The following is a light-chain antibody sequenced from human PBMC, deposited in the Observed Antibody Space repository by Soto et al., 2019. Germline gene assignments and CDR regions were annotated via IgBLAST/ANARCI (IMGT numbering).Light chain of an antibody. Sequence: QPVLTQPPSVSGAPGQRVTIPCTGSSSNIGAGYDVHWYQQLPGTAPKLLIYGNINRPSGVPDRFSGSKSGTSASLAITGLQAEDEADYYCQSYDNILSVVFGAVTKVTVL. J-gene: IGLJ3*02. CDR3: QSYDNILSVV. CDR1: SSNIGAGYD. CDR2: GNI. V-gene: IGLV1-40*01.